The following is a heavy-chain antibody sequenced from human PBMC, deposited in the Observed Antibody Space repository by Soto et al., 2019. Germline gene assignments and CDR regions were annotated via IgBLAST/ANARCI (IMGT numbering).Heavy chain of an antibody. CDR1: GYSFTSYW. CDR2: IDPSDSYT. CDR3: ARNRHFPSYNWFDP. J-gene: IGHJ5*02. V-gene: IGHV5-10-1*01. Sequence: PGESLKISCKGSGYSFTSYWISWVRQMPGKGLEWMGRIDPSDSYTNYSPSFQGHVTISSDKSISTAYLQWSSLKASDTAMYYRARNRHFPSYNWFDPWCQGALCSVYS. D-gene: IGHD2-2*01.